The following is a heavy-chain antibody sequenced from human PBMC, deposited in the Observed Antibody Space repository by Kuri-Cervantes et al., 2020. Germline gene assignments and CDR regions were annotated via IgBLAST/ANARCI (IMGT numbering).Heavy chain of an antibody. V-gene: IGHV1-46*04. Sequence: ASVKVSCKASGYTFTSYYMHWVRQAPGQGLEWMGIINPSGGSTSYADSVKGRFTISRDNSKNTLYLQMNSLRAEDTAVYYCARDPKAGLGWWWGGYFDYWGQGTLVTVSS. CDR2: INPSGGST. CDR3: ARDPKAGLGWWWGGYFDY. CDR1: GYTFTSYY. D-gene: IGHD2-21*01. J-gene: IGHJ4*02.